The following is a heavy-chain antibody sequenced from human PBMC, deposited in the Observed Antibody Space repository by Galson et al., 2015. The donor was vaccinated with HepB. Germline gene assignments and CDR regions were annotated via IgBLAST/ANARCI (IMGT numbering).Heavy chain of an antibody. CDR2: VDPRDGEA. D-gene: IGHD4-11*01. CDR3: ATGMHSDYEEVIRGQDAFDI. Sequence: VKVSCKVSGHTFSDYYVHWVQQAPRKGLEWMGLVDPRDGEAIYAEKFQGRVTITADKSTNTSYVELTSLRSEDTAVYFCATGMHSDYEEVIRGQDAFDIWGQGTRVTVSS. CDR1: GHTFSDYY. V-gene: IGHV1-69-2*01. J-gene: IGHJ3*02.